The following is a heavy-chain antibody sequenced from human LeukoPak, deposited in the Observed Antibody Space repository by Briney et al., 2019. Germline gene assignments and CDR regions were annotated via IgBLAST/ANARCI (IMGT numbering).Heavy chain of an antibody. D-gene: IGHD1-14*01. CDR2: ISVDNGNT. CDR1: RYTFTSYG. V-gene: IGHV1-18*01. J-gene: IGHJ6*02. CDR3: ARKGEPKSSNLYYYYGMDV. Sequence: ASVKVSCKASRYTFTSYGITWVRQAPGQGLEWMGWISVDNGNTNYAQTLQGRVTMTTDTSTSTASMELRSLRSDDTAVYYCARKGEPKSSNLYYYYGMDVWGQGTTVTVSS.